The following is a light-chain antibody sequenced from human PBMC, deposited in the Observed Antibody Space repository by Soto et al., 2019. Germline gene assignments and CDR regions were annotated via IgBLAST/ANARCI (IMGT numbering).Light chain of an antibody. V-gene: IGLV2-8*01. Sequence: QSALTPPPSASGSPGQSGTIACTGTTNDIGVYDFVSWYQHHPGKTPILIIYEVVQRPSGVPDRFSGSKSGNTASLTVSGLQAADEADYFCKSYAGSNTYVFGSGTKLTVL. CDR1: TNDIGVYDF. CDR3: KSYAGSNTYV. CDR2: EVV. J-gene: IGLJ1*01.